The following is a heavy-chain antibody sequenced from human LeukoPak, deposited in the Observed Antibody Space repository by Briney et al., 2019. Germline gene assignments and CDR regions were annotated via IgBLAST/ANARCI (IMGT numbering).Heavy chain of an antibody. CDR2: INPNSGNT. CDR3: ARMGYDDFPQFWR. CDR1: GYTFTGYY. V-gene: IGHV1-8*03. D-gene: IGHD5-12*01. J-gene: IGHJ4*02. Sequence: ASVKVSCKASGYTFTGYYMHWVRQAPGQGLEGMGWINPNSGNTDYAQKFQGRVTITRNTAISTAYMELSSVRSEDTAVYYCARMGYDDFPQFWRWGQGTLVTVSS.